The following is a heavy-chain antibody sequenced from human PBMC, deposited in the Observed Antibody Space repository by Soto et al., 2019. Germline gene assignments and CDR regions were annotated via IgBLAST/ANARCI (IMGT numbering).Heavy chain of an antibody. V-gene: IGHV4-59*01. D-gene: IGHD3-10*01. J-gene: IGHJ4*02. Sequence: SETLSLTCTVSGGSISSYYWSWIRQPPGKGLEWIGYIYYSGSTNYNPSLKSRVTISVDTSKNQFSLKLSSVTAADTAVYYCARVITTVFFERRSGYYFDYWGQGTLVTVSS. CDR2: IYYSGST. CDR3: ARVITTVFFERRSGYYFDY. CDR1: GGSISSYY.